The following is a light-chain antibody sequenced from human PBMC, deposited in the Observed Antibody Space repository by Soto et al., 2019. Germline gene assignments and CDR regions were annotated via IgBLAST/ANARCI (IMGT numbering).Light chain of an antibody. V-gene: IGKV1-33*01. J-gene: IGKJ1*01. Sequence: DIQMTQSPPSLSASIGDRVTITCQASQDIRNNLNWYQQKPGEAPKLLIYDVSNLETGVPSRFSGSGSGTEFTLTISSLQPDDFATYYCQQYNSYSFGQGTKVDIK. CDR2: DVS. CDR1: QDIRNN. CDR3: QQYNSYS.